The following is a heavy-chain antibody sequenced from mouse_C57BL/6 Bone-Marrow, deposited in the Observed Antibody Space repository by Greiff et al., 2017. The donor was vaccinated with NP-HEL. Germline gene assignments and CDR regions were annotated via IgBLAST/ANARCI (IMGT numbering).Heavy chain of an antibody. CDR3: ARDPGNSYFDY. CDR2: ISYDGSN. Sequence: EVQLQESGPGLVKPSQSLSLTCSVTGYSITSGYYWNWIRQFPGNKLEWMGYISYDGSNNYNPSLKNRISITRDTSKNQFFLKLNSVTTEDTATYYCARDPGNSYFDYWGQGTTLTVSS. D-gene: IGHD2-1*01. J-gene: IGHJ2*01. V-gene: IGHV3-6*01. CDR1: GYSITSGYY.